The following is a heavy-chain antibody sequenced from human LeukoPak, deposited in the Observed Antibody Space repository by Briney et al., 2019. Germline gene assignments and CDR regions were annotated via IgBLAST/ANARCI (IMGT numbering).Heavy chain of an antibody. J-gene: IGHJ3*02. V-gene: IGHV4-61*01. CDR1: GGAVTTNFYS. CDR2: IFYSGST. Sequence: PSETLSLTCTVSGGAVTTNFYSWGWIRQPPGQGLEWIGYIFYSGSTHYSPSLKSRVTISIDTSKNQFSLKLSSVTAADTAVYYCARGSDTGKYAFDMWGQGTMVTVSS. CDR3: ARGSDTGKYAFDM. D-gene: IGHD5-18*01.